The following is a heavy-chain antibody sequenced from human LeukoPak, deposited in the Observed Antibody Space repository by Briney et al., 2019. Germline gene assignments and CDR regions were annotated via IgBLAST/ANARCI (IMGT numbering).Heavy chain of an antibody. CDR1: GFTLNNYA. J-gene: IGHJ4*02. V-gene: IGHV3-23*01. CDR2: ISSGGGSI. CDR3: AKIGYPDY. Sequence: GGSLRLSCAASGFTLNNYAMSWVRQAPGKGLEWVSTISSGGGSIYYADSVKGRFTISRDNSKNTLYLQMNSLRVEDTAVYYCAKIGYPDYWGQGTLATVSS. D-gene: IGHD6-13*01.